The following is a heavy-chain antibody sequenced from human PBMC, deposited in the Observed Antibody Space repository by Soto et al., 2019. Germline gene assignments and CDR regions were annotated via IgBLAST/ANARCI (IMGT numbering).Heavy chain of an antibody. CDR3: ARGGDYCTGDSCFDS. CDR1: GYTFPSYG. CDR2: ISAYNGNT. Sequence: ASVKVSCKASGYTFPSYGISWVRQAPGQGLEWMGWISAYNGNTNYAQKLQGRVTMTTDTSTSTAYMELRSLRSDDAAFYCCARGGDYCTGDSCFDSWGQGTLVTVSS. D-gene: IGHD2-8*02. V-gene: IGHV1-18*01. J-gene: IGHJ5*01.